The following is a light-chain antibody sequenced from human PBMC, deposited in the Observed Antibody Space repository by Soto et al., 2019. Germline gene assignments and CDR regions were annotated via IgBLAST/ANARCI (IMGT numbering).Light chain of an antibody. CDR3: QQYGTSPVT. J-gene: IGKJ1*01. CDR1: QSVPSRY. CDR2: GAS. V-gene: IGKV3-20*01. Sequence: EIVLTQSPGTLSLSPGESASLSCRASQSVPSRYLAWYQRKPGQAPRLLIFGASSRATGIPDRFIGTGSGTDFSLTISRLEPEDFAVYYCQQYGTSPVTFGQGTKVDNK.